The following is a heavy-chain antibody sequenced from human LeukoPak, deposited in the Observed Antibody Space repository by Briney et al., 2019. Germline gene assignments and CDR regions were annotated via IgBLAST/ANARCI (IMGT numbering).Heavy chain of an antibody. CDR2: IHYSGST. J-gene: IGHJ4*02. V-gene: IGHV4-59*08. D-gene: IGHD6-19*01. Sequence: SETLSLTCTVASGSIRTYYWSWIRQPPGKGLEWIGFIHYSGSTNYNASLKSRVTISVDTSKNQFSLKLSSVTAADTAVYYCERRIGEVSGTGSFDYWGQGRVVTVSS. CDR3: ERRIGEVSGTGSFDY. CDR1: SGSIRTYY.